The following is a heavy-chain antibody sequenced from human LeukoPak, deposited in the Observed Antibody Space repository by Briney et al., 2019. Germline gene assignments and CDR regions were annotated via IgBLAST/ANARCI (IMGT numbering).Heavy chain of an antibody. Sequence: PGGSLRLSCAASGFTVSSNYMSWVRQAPGKGLEWVSVIYSGGSRYYADSVKGRFTISRDNSKNTLYLQMNSLRAEDTAVYYCATLMWSSSAHHFDYWGQGTLVTVSS. D-gene: IGHD6-6*01. CDR2: IYSGGSR. CDR3: ATLMWSSSAHHFDY. V-gene: IGHV3-53*05. CDR1: GFTVSSNY. J-gene: IGHJ4*02.